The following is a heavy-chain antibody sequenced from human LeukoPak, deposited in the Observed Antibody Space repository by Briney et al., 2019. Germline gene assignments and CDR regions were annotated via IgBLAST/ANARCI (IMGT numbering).Heavy chain of an antibody. J-gene: IGHJ4*02. D-gene: IGHD4-17*01. CDR1: GFTFSSYA. CDR3: AREPYGDYCVDY. CDR2: ISSNGGST. Sequence: GGSLRLSCAASGFTFSSYAMHWVRQAPGKGLEYVSAISSNGGSTYSANSVKGRFTISRDNSKNTPYLQMGSLRAEDMAVYYCAREPYGDYCVDYWGQGTLVTVSS. V-gene: IGHV3-64*01.